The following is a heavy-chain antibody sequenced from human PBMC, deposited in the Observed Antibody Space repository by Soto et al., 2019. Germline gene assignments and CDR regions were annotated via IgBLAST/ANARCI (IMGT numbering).Heavy chain of an antibody. CDR3: ARGNRGTSSDY. Sequence: QVQLQESGPGLVKPSETLSLTCTVSGGSISSYYWSWIRQPPGKGLEWIGYIYYSGSTNYNPSLKSRVTLSVDTSKNQFSLKLSSVTAADTAVYYCARGNRGTSSDYWGQGTLVTVSS. CDR2: IYYSGST. V-gene: IGHV4-59*01. CDR1: GGSISSYY. D-gene: IGHD7-27*01. J-gene: IGHJ4*02.